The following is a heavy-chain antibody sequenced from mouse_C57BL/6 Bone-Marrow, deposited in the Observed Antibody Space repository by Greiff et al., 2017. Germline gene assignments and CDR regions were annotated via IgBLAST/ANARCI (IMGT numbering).Heavy chain of an antibody. CDR1: GYTFTSYG. D-gene: IGHD2-3*01. J-gene: IGHJ2*01. V-gene: IGHV1-81*01. CDR2: IYPRSGNT. CDR3: ASYDGYFYYFDD. Sequence: QVQLKQSGAELARPGASVKLSCKASGYTFTSYGISWVKQRTGQGLEWIGEIYPRSGNTYYNEKFKGKATLTADKSSSTAYMELRSLTSEDSAVYFCASYDGYFYYFDDWGKGTTLTVSS.